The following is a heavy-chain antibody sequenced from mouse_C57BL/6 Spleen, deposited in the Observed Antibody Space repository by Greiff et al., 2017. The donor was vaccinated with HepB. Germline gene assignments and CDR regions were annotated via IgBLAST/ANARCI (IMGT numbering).Heavy chain of an antibody. CDR3: ARSGTVVAYYFDY. D-gene: IGHD1-1*01. V-gene: IGHV1-69*01. J-gene: IGHJ2*01. CDR2: IDPSDSYT. Sequence: QVQLQQPGAELVMPGASVKLSCKASGYTFTSYWMHWVKQRPGQGLEWIGEIDPSDSYTNYNQKFKGKSTVTVDKSSSTAYMQLSSLTSEDSAVYDCARSGTVVAYYFDYWGQGTTLTVSS. CDR1: GYTFTSYW.